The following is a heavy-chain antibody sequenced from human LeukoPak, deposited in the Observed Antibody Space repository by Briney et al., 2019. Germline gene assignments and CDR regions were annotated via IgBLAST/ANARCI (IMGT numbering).Heavy chain of an antibody. J-gene: IGHJ6*02. D-gene: IGHD3-10*01. CDR3: ARAGGSGTEFYYYGMDV. CDR1: GFTVSSNY. CDR2: IYSGGST. V-gene: IGHV3-66*01. Sequence: PGGSLRLSCAASGFTVSSNYMSWVRKPPGKGLEWVSVIYSGGSTYYADSVKGRFTISRDNSKNTLYLQMNSLRAEDTAVYYCARAGGSGTEFYYYGMDVWGQGTTVTVSS.